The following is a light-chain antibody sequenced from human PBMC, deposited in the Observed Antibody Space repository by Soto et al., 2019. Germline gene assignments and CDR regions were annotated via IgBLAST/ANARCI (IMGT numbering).Light chain of an antibody. Sequence: QSVLTQPPSGSGTPGQRVTISCSGSSSNIGSNYVYWYQHLPGSASKLLIYSNNQRPSGVPDRFSGSKSGTSASLAISRLRSEDEADYYGAAWDDSLRGYYDIGTGTQVTVL. CDR3: AAWDDSLRGYYD. CDR2: SNN. V-gene: IGLV1-47*02. J-gene: IGLJ1*01. CDR1: SSNIGSNY.